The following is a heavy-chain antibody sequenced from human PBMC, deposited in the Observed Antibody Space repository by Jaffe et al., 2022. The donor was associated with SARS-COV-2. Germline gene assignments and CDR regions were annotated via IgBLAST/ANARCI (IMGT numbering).Heavy chain of an antibody. CDR2: IYTSGST. D-gene: IGHD6-19*01. Sequence: QVQLQESGPGLVKPSQTLSLTCTVSGGSISSGSYYWSWIRQPAGKGLEWIGRIYTSGSTNYNPSLKSRVTISVDTSKNQFSLKLSSVTAADTAVYYCARAIAVAGTAPYYYYGMDVWGQGTTVTVSS. J-gene: IGHJ6*02. V-gene: IGHV4-61*02. CDR1: GGSISSGSYY. CDR3: ARAIAVAGTAPYYYYGMDV.